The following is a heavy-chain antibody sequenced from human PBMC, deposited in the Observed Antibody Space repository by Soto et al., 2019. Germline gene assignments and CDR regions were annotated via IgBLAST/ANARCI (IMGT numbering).Heavy chain of an antibody. D-gene: IGHD2-21*01. V-gene: IGHV3-23*01. CDR1: GFTFRNFV. CDR2: IRATGGQT. CDR3: AQDRGWVVVRQSHDS. J-gene: IGHJ4*02. Sequence: EVQLLESGGGVVQPGGSLRLSCAASGFTFRNFVMSWVRQAPGKGLEWVSAIRATGGQTFYADSVKRRCTLSRDNSKNSLYLQIDRMRDEDTDLSFCAQDRGWVVVRQSHDSWGQGTLVTVSS.